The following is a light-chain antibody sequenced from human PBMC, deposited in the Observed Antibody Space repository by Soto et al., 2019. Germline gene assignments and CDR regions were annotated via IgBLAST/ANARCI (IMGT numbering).Light chain of an antibody. V-gene: IGLV1-44*01. CDR2: SNY. CDR1: SSNIGSNT. Sequence: QSVLTQPPSASGTPGQRVTISCSGSSSNIGSNTVNWYQQLPGTAPKLLIYSNYQRPSGVPDRFSGSKSGTSASLAISGLQSEDEADYYCAAWDDSLNGYVFGTGTKSPS. J-gene: IGLJ1*01. CDR3: AAWDDSLNGYV.